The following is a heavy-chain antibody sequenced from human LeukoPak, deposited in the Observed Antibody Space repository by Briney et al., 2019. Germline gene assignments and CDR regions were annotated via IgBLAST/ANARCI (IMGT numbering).Heavy chain of an antibody. D-gene: IGHD3-10*01. CDR3: AKDIGSITMVRGVPGDGGFDP. J-gene: IGHJ5*02. V-gene: IGHV3-9*01. Sequence: GGSLRLSCAASGFTFDDYAMHWVRQAPGKGLEWVSGISWNSGSIGYADSVKGRFTISRDNARNSLYLQMNSLRAEDTALYYCAKDIGSITMVRGVPGDGGFDPWGQGTLVTVSS. CDR2: ISWNSGSI. CDR1: GFTFDDYA.